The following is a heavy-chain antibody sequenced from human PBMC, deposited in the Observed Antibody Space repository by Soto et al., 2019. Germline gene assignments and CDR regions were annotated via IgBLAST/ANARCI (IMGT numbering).Heavy chain of an antibody. Sequence: VGSLRLSCAASGFTFSSYEMNWVRQAPGKGLEWVSYISSSGSTIYYADSVKGRFTISRDNAKNSLYLQMNSLRAEDTAVYYCASLIATVVPFDPWGQGTLVTVSS. CDR2: ISSSGSTI. CDR1: GFTFSSYE. D-gene: IGHD4-17*01. CDR3: ASLIATVVPFDP. J-gene: IGHJ5*02. V-gene: IGHV3-48*03.